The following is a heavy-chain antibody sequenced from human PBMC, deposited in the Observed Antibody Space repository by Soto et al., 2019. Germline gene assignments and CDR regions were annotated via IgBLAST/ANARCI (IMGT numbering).Heavy chain of an antibody. Sequence: QVQLQQWGAGLLKPSETLSLTCAVYGGSFSGYYWSWIRQPPGKGLAWIGEIKHRGSTNYNPSLKSRVTIAVDTSKNQFSLKLSSVTAADTAVYYCARGDILTGYSHWGQGTLVTVSS. CDR3: ARGDILTGYSH. J-gene: IGHJ4*02. CDR2: IKHRGST. D-gene: IGHD3-9*01. CDR1: GGSFSGYY. V-gene: IGHV4-34*01.